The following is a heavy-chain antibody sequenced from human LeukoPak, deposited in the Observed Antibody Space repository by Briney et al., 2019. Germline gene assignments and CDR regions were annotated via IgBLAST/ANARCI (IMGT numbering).Heavy chain of an antibody. CDR2: IYYSGST. V-gene: IGHV4-59*12. CDR3: ARVPAWFGALGAFDI. J-gene: IGHJ3*02. Sequence: SETLSLTCTVSGGSISTYYWSWIRQPPGKGLEWIGNIYYSGSTIYNPSLKSRVTMSVDTSKNQFSLKLSSVTAADTAVYYCARVPAWFGALGAFDIWGQGTMVTVSS. D-gene: IGHD3-10*01. CDR1: GGSISTYY.